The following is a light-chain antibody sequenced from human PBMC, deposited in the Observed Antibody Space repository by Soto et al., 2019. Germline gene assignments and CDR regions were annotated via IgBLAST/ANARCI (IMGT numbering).Light chain of an antibody. CDR1: QSLLGSDGKTY. J-gene: IGKJ4*01. CDR2: EVS. Sequence: DIVMTQTPLSLSVTPGQPASISCKSSQSLLGSDGKTYLSWYLQKPGHPPQLLIFEVSNHFSGVSARFSGSGSGTDFTLKISRVEAEDVGVYYCMQSVQFPRTFGGGTKVEIK. V-gene: IGKV2D-29*01. CDR3: MQSVQFPRT.